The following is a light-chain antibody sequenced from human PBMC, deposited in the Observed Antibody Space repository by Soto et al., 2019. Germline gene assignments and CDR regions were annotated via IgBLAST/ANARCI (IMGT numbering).Light chain of an antibody. V-gene: IGKV3-15*01. J-gene: IGKJ1*01. CDR3: QQYRNWPRT. Sequence: EIVLTQSPGTLSVSPGDRVTLSCRASQSVDIYLAWYQQRAGQAPRLLVYGASTKATDMPGRFSGRGSGTEFTLTINNLQSEDFAVYYCQQYRNWPRTFGQGTKVEIK. CDR2: GAS. CDR1: QSVDIY.